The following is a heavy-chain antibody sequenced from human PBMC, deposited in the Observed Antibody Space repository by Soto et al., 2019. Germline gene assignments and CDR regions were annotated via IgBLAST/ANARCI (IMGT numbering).Heavy chain of an antibody. CDR1: GGSFSGYY. CDR3: ARENKNPATYYDYSMDV. CDR2: INHSGST. D-gene: IGHD2-2*01. Sequence: PSGTLSLTCAVYGGSFSGYYWSWIRQPPGKGLEWIGEINHSGSTNYNPSLKSRVTISVDTSKNQFSLKLSSVTAADTAVYYCARENKNPATYYDYSMDVWGQGTTVTVSS. V-gene: IGHV4-34*01. J-gene: IGHJ6*02.